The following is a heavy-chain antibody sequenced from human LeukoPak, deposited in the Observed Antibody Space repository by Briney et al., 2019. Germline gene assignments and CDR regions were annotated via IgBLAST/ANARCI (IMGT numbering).Heavy chain of an antibody. V-gene: IGHV4-59*01. D-gene: IGHD3-10*01. CDR2: IYYSGSA. CDR3: ARGGRFGGHDAFDI. Sequence: SETLSLTCTVSGGSIGSYHWNWIRQPPGKGLEYIGYIYYSGSANYNPSLKGRVTISVDTSKNQFSLKLSSVTAADTAVYYCARGGRFGGHDAFDIWGQGTMVTVSS. CDR1: GGSIGSYH. J-gene: IGHJ3*02.